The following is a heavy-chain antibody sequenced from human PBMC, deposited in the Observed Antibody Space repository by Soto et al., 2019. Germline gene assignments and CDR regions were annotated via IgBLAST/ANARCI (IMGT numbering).Heavy chain of an antibody. CDR2: IYYSGST. J-gene: IGHJ4*02. CDR3: ARHGYCSGGSCFLAFDY. V-gene: IGHV4-59*08. Sequence: SETLSLTCTVSGGSISSYYWSWIRQPPGKGLEWIGYIYYSGSTNYNPSLKSRVTISVDTSKNQFSLKLSSVPAADTAVYYCARHGYCSGGSCFLAFDYWGQGTLVTVS. D-gene: IGHD2-15*01. CDR1: GGSISSYY.